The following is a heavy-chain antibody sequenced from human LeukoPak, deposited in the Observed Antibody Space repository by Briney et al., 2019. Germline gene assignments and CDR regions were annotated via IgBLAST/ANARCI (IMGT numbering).Heavy chain of an antibody. CDR2: IKQDGREK. J-gene: IGHJ4*02. D-gene: IGHD6-13*01. V-gene: IGHV3-7*03. CDR3: ASRPGSSWDYYFDY. Sequence: GGSLRLSCAAPVFTFSRHWMSWVRQAPGKGLEWVANIKQDGREKYYVDSVKGRFTISRDNAKNSLYLQMNSLRAEDTAVYYCASRPGSSWDYYFDYWGQGTLVTVSS. CDR1: VFTFSRHW.